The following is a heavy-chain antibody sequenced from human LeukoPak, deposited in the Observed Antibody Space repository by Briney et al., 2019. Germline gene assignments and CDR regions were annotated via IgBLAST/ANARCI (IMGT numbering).Heavy chain of an antibody. D-gene: IGHD6-13*01. Sequence: PSETLSLTCTVSGGSISSYYWSWIRQPPGKGLEWIGYIYYSGSTNYNPSLKSRVTISVDTSKNQFSLKLSSVTAADTAVYYCAREYSSSWYWFDPWGQGILVTVSS. CDR2: IYYSGST. V-gene: IGHV4-59*01. CDR1: GGSISSYY. J-gene: IGHJ5*02. CDR3: AREYSSSWYWFDP.